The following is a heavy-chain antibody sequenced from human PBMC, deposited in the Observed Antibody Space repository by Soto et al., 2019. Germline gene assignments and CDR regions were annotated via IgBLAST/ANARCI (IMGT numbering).Heavy chain of an antibody. J-gene: IGHJ4*02. D-gene: IGHD6-19*01. CDR3: AHASKLIALATLSFDY. Sequence: QITLKESGPTLVKPTQTLTLTCTFSGFSLSTSGVGVGWFRQPPGKALEWLALIYLDDDKRYSPSLKSRLTIPKDTYKNQVVLTLTNMDPVDTATYYCAHASKLIALATLSFDYWGQGTLVTVSP. CDR2: IYLDDDK. V-gene: IGHV2-5*02. CDR1: GFSLSTSGVG.